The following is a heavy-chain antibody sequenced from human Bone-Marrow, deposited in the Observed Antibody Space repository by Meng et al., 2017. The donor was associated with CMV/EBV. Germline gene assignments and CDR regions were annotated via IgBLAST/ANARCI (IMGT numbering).Heavy chain of an antibody. CDR3: SRVVYRALHYHYYGMDV. J-gene: IGHJ6*02. V-gene: IGHV1-2*02. CDR2: INPNSGGT. CDR1: GYTFTGYY. D-gene: IGHD3-16*02. Sequence: ASVKVSCKASGYTFTGYYMHWVRQAPGQGLEWMGWINPNSGGTKYAQRFQGRVTMTRDTSISTAYMELNRLRSDDTAVYYCSRVVYRALHYHYYGMDVWGQGTTVTFSS.